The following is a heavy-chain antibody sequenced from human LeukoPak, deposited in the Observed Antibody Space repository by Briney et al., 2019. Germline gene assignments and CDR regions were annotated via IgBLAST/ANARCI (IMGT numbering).Heavy chain of an antibody. Sequence: GESLKISCKGSGYSFTSYWIGWVRQMPGKGLEWMGIIYPGDSDTRYSPSFQGQVTISADKSISTAYLQWSSLKASDTAMYYYARQTIQYSSGWYYFDYWGQGTLVTVSS. CDR2: IYPGDSDT. V-gene: IGHV5-51*01. D-gene: IGHD6-19*01. J-gene: IGHJ4*02. CDR3: ARQTIQYSSGWYYFDY. CDR1: GYSFTSYW.